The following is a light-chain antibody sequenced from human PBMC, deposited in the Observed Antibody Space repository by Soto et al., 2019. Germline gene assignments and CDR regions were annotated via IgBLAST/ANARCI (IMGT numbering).Light chain of an antibody. CDR2: ATS. CDR1: QGISNW. CDR3: QHSSSVPLT. V-gene: IGKV1-12*01. J-gene: IGKJ3*01. Sequence: DIQMTQSPSSVSSSVGAVVTITCRSSQGISNWLAWYQQKPGKAPKLLIYATSNLQSGVPSRFSGSGSGTDFTLTISSLQPEDFEAYYCQHSSSVPLTFGPGTKVDIK.